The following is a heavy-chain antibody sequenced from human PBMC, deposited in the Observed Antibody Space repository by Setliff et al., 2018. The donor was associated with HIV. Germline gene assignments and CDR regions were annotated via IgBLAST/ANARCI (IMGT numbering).Heavy chain of an antibody. CDR1: GGTFSSYT. CDR2: IIPIFGTT. J-gene: IGHJ4*02. Sequence: SVKVSCKASGGTFSSYTISWVRQAPGQGLEWMGGIIPIFGTTNYAQKFQGRVTVTADESTSTAYMQLSSLRSDDTAVYFCAKDPPGFSHFLDYWGQGAVVTVSS. V-gene: IGHV1-69*13. CDR3: AKDPPGFSHFLDY.